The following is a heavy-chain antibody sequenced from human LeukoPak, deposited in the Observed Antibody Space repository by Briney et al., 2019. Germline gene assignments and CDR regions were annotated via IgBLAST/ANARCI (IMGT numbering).Heavy chain of an antibody. J-gene: IGHJ5*02. CDR3: ARGYYDSSGYYYPNWFDP. V-gene: IGHV4-59*01. CDR1: GGSISSYY. Sequence: KTSETLSLTCTVSGGSISSYYWSWIRQPPGKGLEWIGYIYYSGSTNYNPSLKSRVTISVETSKNQFSLKLSSVTAADTAVYYCARGYYDSSGYYYPNWFDPWGQGTLVTVSS. CDR2: IYYSGST. D-gene: IGHD3-22*01.